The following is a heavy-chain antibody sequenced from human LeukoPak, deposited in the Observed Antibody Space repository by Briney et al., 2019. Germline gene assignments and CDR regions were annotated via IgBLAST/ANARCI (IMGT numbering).Heavy chain of an antibody. J-gene: IGHJ4*02. CDR1: GYTFTTYG. CDR3: ARDEDTDILTGNERFDY. Sequence: ASVKVSSKASGYTFTTYGIIWVRQAPGQGLEWMGWISANNGNTNYAQNLQGRVTMTTDTSTSTAYMELRSLRSDDTAVYYCARDEDTDILTGNERFDYWGQGTLVTVSS. D-gene: IGHD3-9*01. CDR2: ISANNGNT. V-gene: IGHV1-18*01.